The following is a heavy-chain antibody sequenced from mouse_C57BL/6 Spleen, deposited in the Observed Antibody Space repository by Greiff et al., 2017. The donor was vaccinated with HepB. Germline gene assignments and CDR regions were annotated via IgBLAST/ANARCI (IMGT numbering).Heavy chain of an antibody. D-gene: IGHD2-4*01. CDR2: IYPGGGYT. J-gene: IGHJ4*01. Sequence: VQVVESGAELVRPGTSVKMSCKASGYTFTNYWIGWAKQRPGHGLEWIGDIYPGGGYTNYNEKFKGKATLTADKSSSTAYMQFSSLTSEDSAIYYCARELRPSYAMDYWGQGTSVTVSS. V-gene: IGHV1-63*01. CDR1: GYTFTNYW. CDR3: ARELRPSYAMDY.